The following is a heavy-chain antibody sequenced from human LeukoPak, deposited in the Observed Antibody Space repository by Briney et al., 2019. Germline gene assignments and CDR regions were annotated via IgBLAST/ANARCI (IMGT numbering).Heavy chain of an antibody. D-gene: IGHD3-10*01. CDR3: ARDVQSMTGKAYGMDV. CDR2: IIPILGIA. CDR1: GGTFSSYA. V-gene: IGHV1-69*04. J-gene: IGHJ6*02. Sequence: GASVKVSCKASGGTFSSYAISWVRQAPGQGLEWMGRIIPILGIANYAQKFQGRVTITADKSTSTAYMELSSLRSEDTAVYYCARDVQSMTGKAYGMDVWGQGTTVTVSS.